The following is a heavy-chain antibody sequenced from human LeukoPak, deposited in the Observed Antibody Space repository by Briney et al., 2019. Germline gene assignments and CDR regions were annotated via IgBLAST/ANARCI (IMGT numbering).Heavy chain of an antibody. CDR1: GYSISSGYY. Sequence: SETLSLACTVSGYSISSGYYWGWIRQPPGKGLESSGSIYHSGSTYYNPSLKSRVTISVDTSKNQFSLKLSSVTAADTAVYYCARDPAAYGDYPIDYWGQGTLVTVSS. CDR2: IYHSGST. V-gene: IGHV4-38-2*02. J-gene: IGHJ4*02. CDR3: ARDPAAYGDYPIDY. D-gene: IGHD4-17*01.